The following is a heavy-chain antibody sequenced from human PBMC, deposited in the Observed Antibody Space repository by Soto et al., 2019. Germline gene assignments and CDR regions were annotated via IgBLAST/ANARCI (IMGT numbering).Heavy chain of an antibody. CDR2: ISSSSSYI. V-gene: IGHV3-21*01. D-gene: IGHD2-15*01. CDR1: GFTFSSYS. Sequence: GSLRLSCAASGFTFSSYSMNWVRQAPGEGLEWVSSISSSSSYIYYADSVKGRFTISRDNAKNSLYLQMNSLRAEDTAVYYCARAGRYCSGGSCYPNDAFDIWGQGTMVTVSS. CDR3: ARAGRYCSGGSCYPNDAFDI. J-gene: IGHJ3*02.